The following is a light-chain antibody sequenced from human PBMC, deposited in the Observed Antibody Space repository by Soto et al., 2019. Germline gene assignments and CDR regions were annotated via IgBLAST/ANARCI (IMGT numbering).Light chain of an antibody. V-gene: IGLV2-14*01. J-gene: IGLJ1*01. CDR1: SSDVGGYNY. CDR2: DVS. Sequence: QSVLTQPASVSGSPGQSITISCTGTSSDVGGYNYVSWYQQHPGKAPKLMIYDVSNRPSGVSNRFSGSKSGNTASLTISGLQAEDEADYYCRSYTSSSTLGVFGIGTKVTVL. CDR3: RSYTSSSTLGV.